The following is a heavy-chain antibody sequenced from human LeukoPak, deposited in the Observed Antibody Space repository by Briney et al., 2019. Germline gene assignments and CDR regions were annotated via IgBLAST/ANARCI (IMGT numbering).Heavy chain of an antibody. J-gene: IGHJ4*02. V-gene: IGHV3-21*01. D-gene: IGHD3-22*01. CDR1: GFTFSSYS. CDR2: ISSSSSYI. CDR3: ARGRGTYDSSGYYLDY. Sequence: GGSLRLSCAASGFTFSSYSMTWVRQAPGKGLEWVSSISSSSSYIYYADSVKGRFTISRDNAKNSLYLQMNSLRAEDTAVYYCARGRGTYDSSGYYLDYWGQGTLVTVSS.